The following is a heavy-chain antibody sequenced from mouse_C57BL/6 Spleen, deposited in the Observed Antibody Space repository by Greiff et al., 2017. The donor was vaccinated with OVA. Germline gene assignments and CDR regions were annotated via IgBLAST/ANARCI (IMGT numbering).Heavy chain of an antibody. V-gene: IGHV1-53*01. CDR3: ERVAQGTRYWYFDV. CDR2: INPSNGGT. J-gene: IGHJ1*03. CDR1: GYTFTSYW. Sequence: QVQLQQPGTELVRPGASVKLSCKASGYTFTSYWMHWVKQRPGQGLEWIGNINPSNGGTNYNEKFKNKATLTVDKSSSTAYMQLSSLTSADSAVYYCERVAQGTRYWYFDVWGTGTTVTVSS. D-gene: IGHD1-3*01.